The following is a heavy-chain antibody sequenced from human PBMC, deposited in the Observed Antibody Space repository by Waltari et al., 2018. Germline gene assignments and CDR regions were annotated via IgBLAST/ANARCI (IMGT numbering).Heavy chain of an antibody. CDR3: ARGYCSSTSCQGEDFDY. CDR2: INHSGST. D-gene: IGHD2-2*01. CDR1: GGSFSGYY. J-gene: IGHJ4*02. Sequence: QVQLQQWGAGLLKPSETLSLPCAVYGGSFSGYYWSWIRQPPGKGLEWIGEINHSGSTNYNPSLKSRVTISVDTSKNQFSLKLSSVTAADTAVYYCARGYCSSTSCQGEDFDYWGQGTLVTVSS. V-gene: IGHV4-34*01.